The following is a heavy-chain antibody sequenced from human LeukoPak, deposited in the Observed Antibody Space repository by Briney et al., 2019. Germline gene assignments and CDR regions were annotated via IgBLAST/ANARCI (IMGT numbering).Heavy chain of an antibody. J-gene: IGHJ5*02. V-gene: IGHV3-23*01. CDR2: ISGSGGST. D-gene: IGHD5-24*01. CDR3: AKNWDGYNLNWFDP. CDR1: GFTFSSYA. Sequence: GGSLRLSCAASGFTFSSYAMSWVRQAPGKGLEWVSAISGSGGSTYYADSVKGRFTISGDNSKNTLYLQMNSLRAEDTAVYYCAKNWDGYNLNWFDPWGQGTLVTVSS.